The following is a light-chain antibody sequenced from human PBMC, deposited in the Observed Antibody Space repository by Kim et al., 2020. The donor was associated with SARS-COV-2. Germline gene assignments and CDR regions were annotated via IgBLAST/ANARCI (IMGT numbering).Light chain of an antibody. CDR2: DVS. CDR1: SSDVGGYNY. CDR3: SSYTSSSTWV. Sequence: QSALTQPASVSGSPGQSITISCTGTSSDVGGYNYVSWYQQHPGKAPTLMIYDVSKRPSGVSNRFSGSKSGNTASLTISGLQAEDEADYYCSSYTSSSTWVFGGGTQLTVL. J-gene: IGLJ3*02. V-gene: IGLV2-14*01.